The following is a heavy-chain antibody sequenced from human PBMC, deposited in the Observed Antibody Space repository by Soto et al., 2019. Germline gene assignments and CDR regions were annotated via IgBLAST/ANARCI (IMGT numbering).Heavy chain of an antibody. J-gene: IGHJ4*02. CDR1: GFTFNSYW. CDR2: IKQYGSEK. Sequence: GESLRLSCAVSGFTFNSYWMSWVRQAPGKGLEWVANIKQYGSEKYYVDSVKCRFTITRDNTKNSLYLQMNSLRAEDTAVYYCARXMPSWYYYDSSGYYFDYWGQGALVTVSS. CDR3: ARXMPSWYYYDSSGYYFDY. D-gene: IGHD3-22*01. V-gene: IGHV3-7*01.